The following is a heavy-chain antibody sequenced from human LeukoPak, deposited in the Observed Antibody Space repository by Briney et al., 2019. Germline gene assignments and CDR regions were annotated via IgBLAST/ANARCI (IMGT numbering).Heavy chain of an antibody. CDR2: IKEGGSEK. CDR1: GFTFSSYW. D-gene: IGHD3-10*01. CDR3: ARSIMGGGAFDS. J-gene: IGHJ4*02. Sequence: PGGSLRLPCAASGFTFSSYWLNWVRQTPGKGLEWVANIKEGGSEKYHVDSVKGRFTISRDNAKSSLYLQMNSLRVEDTALYYCARSIMGGGAFDSWGQGTQVTVSS. V-gene: IGHV3-7*03.